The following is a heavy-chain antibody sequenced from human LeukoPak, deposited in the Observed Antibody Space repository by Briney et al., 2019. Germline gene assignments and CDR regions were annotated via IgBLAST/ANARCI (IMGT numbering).Heavy chain of an antibody. D-gene: IGHD2-21*01. V-gene: IGHV4-34*01. CDR1: GGSLSGYY. CDR3: ARRGIFPTPPTDY. J-gene: IGHJ4*02. CDR2: INHSGST. Sequence: ASETLSLTCAVYGGSLSGYYWSWIRQPPGKGLEWIGEINHSGSTNYNPSLKSRVTISVDTSKNQFSLKVSSVTAADTAVYYCARRGIFPTPPTDYWGQGTLVTVSS.